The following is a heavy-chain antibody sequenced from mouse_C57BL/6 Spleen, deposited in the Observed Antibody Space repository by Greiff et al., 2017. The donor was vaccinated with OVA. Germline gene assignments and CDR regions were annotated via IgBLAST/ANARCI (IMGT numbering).Heavy chain of an antibody. CDR2: LDPENGDT. CDR1: GFNIKDDY. CDR3: TRGDYGPGYY. Sequence: VQLQQSGAELVRPGASVKLSCTASGFNIKDDYMHWVKQRPEQGLEWIGWLDPENGDTEYASKFQGKATITADTSSNTAYLQLSSLTSEDTAVYYCTRGDYGPGYYWGQGTTLTVSS. D-gene: IGHD1-1*01. J-gene: IGHJ2*01. V-gene: IGHV14-4*01.